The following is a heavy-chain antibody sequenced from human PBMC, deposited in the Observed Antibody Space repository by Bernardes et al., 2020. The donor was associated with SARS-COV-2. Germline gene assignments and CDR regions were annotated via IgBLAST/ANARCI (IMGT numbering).Heavy chain of an antibody. V-gene: IGHV4-59*08. CDR2: IYYSGIT. CDR3: ASLTREGAAAKCED. Sequence: SEPLSLTCTVSGCSMSSYYWSWIRQPPGKGLELIGYIYYSGITIYNPSLKSRLTITVDTYKNQFTLKLIPVTAADTAVYYCASLTREGAAAKCEDGGQRTLVSVSS. J-gene: IGHJ4*02. D-gene: IGHD6-13*01. CDR1: GCSMSSYY.